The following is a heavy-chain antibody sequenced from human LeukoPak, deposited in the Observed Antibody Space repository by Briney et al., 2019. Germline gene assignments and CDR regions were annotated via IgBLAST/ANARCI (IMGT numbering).Heavy chain of an antibody. J-gene: IGHJ4*02. Sequence: SETLSLTCAVSGGSISSSNWWSWVRQPPGKGLEWIGEIYHSGSTNYNPSLKSRVTISVDKSKNQFSLKLSSVTAADTAVYYCARVVGIVGATTLYYFDYWGQGTLVTVSS. D-gene: IGHD1-26*01. CDR3: ARVVGIVGATTLYYFDY. V-gene: IGHV4-4*02. CDR1: GGSISSSNW. CDR2: IYHSGST.